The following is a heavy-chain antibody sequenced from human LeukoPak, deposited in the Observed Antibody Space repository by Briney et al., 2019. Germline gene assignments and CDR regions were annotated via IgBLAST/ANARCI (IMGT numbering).Heavy chain of an antibody. CDR3: AREFFCSGGSCTNYYYGMDV. CDR1: GGTFSSYA. V-gene: IGHV1-69*13. J-gene: IGHJ6*02. D-gene: IGHD2-15*01. CDR2: IIPIFGTA. Sequence: SVKVSCKASGGTFSSYAISWVRQAPGQGLEWMGGIIPIFGTANYAQKFQGRVTITADESTSTAYMELSSLRSEDTAVYYCAREFFCSGGSCTNYYYGMDVWGQGTTVTVSS.